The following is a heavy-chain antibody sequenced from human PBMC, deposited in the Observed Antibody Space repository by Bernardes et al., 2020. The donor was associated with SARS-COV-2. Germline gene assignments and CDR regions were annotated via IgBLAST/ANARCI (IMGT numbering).Heavy chain of an antibody. V-gene: IGHV3-74*01. J-gene: IGHJ4*02. CDR3: VRARAFDY. CDR1: EFTFSSYW. Sequence: GRSLRLSCAASEFTFSSYWMHWVRQAPGKGLVWVSRINSDGGSTSYADSVKGRFTISRDNSKNTLYLQMNSLRAEDTAVYYCVRARAFDYWGQGTLVTVSS. CDR2: INSDGGST.